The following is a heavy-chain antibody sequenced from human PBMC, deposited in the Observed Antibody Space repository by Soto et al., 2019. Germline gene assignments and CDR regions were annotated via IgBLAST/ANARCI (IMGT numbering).Heavy chain of an antibody. CDR1: GYSFTSYW. Sequence: GESLNISGKGSGYSFTSYWIGYVLQMPGKGLEWMGIIYPGDSDTTYSPSFQGQVTISADKSISTAYLQWSSLKASDTAMYYCARLRSQQWQPFDYSRQGTLVTVSS. D-gene: IGHD6-19*01. V-gene: IGHV5-51*01. J-gene: IGHJ4*02. CDR2: IYPGDSDT. CDR3: ARLRSQQWQPFDY.